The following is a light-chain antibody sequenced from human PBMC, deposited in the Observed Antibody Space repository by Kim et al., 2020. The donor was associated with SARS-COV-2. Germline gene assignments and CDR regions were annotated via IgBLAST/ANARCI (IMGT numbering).Light chain of an antibody. V-gene: IGLV4-69*01. CDR1: SGNRSYT. Sequence: SVKLTCSLRSGNRSYTSAWHQQQPEKGPRFVMKVSSDGSHNKGDRVPCRFSGSSSGAELYLTISSLQSGDEADYYCQTWGTGTVVFGGGTQLTVL. CDR2: VSSDGSH. J-gene: IGLJ2*01. CDR3: QTWGTGTVV.